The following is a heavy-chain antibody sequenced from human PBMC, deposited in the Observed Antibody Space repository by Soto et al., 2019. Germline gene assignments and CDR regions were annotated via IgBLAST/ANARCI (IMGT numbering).Heavy chain of an antibody. CDR3: ARSGYSYGPNPLLY. Sequence: QVQLQESGPGLVKPSQTLSLTSTVSGGSISSGGYYWSWIRQHPGKGLEWIGYIYYSGSTYYNPSLKSRVTISVDTSKNQFSLKLSSVTAAVTAVYYCARSGYSYGPNPLLYWGQGTLVTVSS. J-gene: IGHJ4*02. CDR2: IYYSGST. CDR1: GGSISSGGYY. D-gene: IGHD5-18*01. V-gene: IGHV4-31*03.